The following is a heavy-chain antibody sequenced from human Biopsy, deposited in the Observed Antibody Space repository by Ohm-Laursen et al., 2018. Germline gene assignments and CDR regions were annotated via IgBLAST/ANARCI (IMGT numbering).Heavy chain of an antibody. Sequence: GSSVKVSCKASGGTFTNYAISWVRRAPGQGLEWMGGIIPIFGTANYAQKFQGRVTITADESTSTAYVELSSLRSDDTAVYYCARDALGGGSYRFFYWGQGSLVTVSS. D-gene: IGHD1-26*01. CDR2: IIPIFGTA. CDR1: GGTFTNYA. CDR3: ARDALGGGSYRFFY. V-gene: IGHV1-69*01. J-gene: IGHJ4*02.